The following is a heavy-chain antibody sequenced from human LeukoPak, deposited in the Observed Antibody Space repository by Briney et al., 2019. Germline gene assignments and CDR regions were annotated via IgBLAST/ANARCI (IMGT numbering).Heavy chain of an antibody. D-gene: IGHD3-16*01. CDR3: ARGGSYALDAFDI. V-gene: IGHV3-7*05. CDR2: IKQDGSEK. Sequence: PGGSLRLSCAASGFTLNRYWMSWVRQAPGKGLEWVANIKQDGSEKYYVDSVRGRFTISRDNAKNSLHLQMNSLRAEDTAVFYCARGGSYALDAFDIWSQGTMVTVSS. CDR1: GFTLNRYW. J-gene: IGHJ3*02.